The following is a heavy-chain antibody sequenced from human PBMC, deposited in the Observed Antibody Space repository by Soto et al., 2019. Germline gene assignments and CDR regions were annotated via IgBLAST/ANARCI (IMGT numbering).Heavy chain of an antibody. CDR3: AKDQSLSYYYDSSGYYLDY. CDR1: GFTFSSYA. V-gene: IGHV3-23*01. CDR2: ISGSGGST. D-gene: IGHD3-22*01. Sequence: GGSLRLSCAASGFTFSSYAMSWVRQAPGKGLEWVSAISGSGGSTYYADSVKGRFTISRDNSKNTLYLQMNSLRAEDTAVYYCAKDQSLSYYYDSSGYYLDYWGQGTLVTVSS. J-gene: IGHJ4*02.